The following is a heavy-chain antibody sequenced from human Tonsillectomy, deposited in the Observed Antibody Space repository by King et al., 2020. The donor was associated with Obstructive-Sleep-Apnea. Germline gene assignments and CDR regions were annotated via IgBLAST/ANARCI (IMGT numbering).Heavy chain of an antibody. J-gene: IGHJ4*02. CDR3: ARDQFSYCGGDCSDFDY. CDR2: INSNSDYI. V-gene: IGHV3-21*01. CDR1: GFNFSTYS. Sequence: VQLVESGGGLVKPGGSLRLSCATSGFNFSTYSMNWVRQAPGKGLEWVSSINSNSDYIFYADSVKGRLTISRDNAKNSLYLQMNSLRAEDTAVYYCARDQFSYCGGDCSDFDYWGQGTLVTVSS. D-gene: IGHD2-21*02.